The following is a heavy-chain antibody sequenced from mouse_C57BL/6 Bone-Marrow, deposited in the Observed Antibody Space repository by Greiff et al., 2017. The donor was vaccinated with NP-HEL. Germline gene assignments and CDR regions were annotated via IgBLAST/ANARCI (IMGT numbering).Heavy chain of an antibody. CDR3: TTDSSTAIYDGYYDFDY. J-gene: IGHJ2*01. V-gene: IGHV14-1*01. D-gene: IGHD2-3*01. Sequence: VQLKESGAELVRPGASVKLSCTASGFNIKDYYMHWVKQRPEQGLEWIGRIDPEDGDTEYAPKFQGKATMTADTSSNTAYLQLSSLTSEDTAVYYCTTDSSTAIYDGYYDFDYWGQGTTLTVSS. CDR2: IDPEDGDT. CDR1: GFNIKDYY.